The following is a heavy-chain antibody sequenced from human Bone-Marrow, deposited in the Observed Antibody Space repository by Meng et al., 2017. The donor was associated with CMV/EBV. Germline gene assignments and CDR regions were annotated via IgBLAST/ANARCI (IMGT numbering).Heavy chain of an antibody. V-gene: IGHV4-4*07. CDR1: SGSIRGYY. CDR3: ARDRDFGY. CDR2: VYTSGTN. Sequence: LPCTVSSGSIRGYYWRWIRQPAGKGLEWVGRVYTSGTNNYNYNPSLKSRVTMSVDTSRNQFSLDLSSMTAADTAVYYCARDRDFGYWGRGALVTVSS. J-gene: IGHJ4*02.